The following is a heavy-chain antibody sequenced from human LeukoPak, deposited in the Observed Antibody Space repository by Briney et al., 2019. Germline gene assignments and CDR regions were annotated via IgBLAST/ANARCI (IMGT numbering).Heavy chain of an antibody. V-gene: IGHV1-69*10. CDR1: GGTFSSYA. CDR2: IIPILGIA. Sequence: ASVKVSCKASGGTFSSYAISWVRQAPGQGLEWMGGIIPILGIANYAQKFQGRVTITADKSTSTAYMELSSLRSEDTAVYYCARDPTTVTLYYYYYGMDVWGQGTTVTVSS. CDR3: ARDPTTVTLYYYYYGMDV. J-gene: IGHJ6*02. D-gene: IGHD4-17*01.